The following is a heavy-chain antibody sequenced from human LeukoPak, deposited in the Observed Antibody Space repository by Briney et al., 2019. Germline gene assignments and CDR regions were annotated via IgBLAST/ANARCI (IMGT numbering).Heavy chain of an antibody. CDR2: IYYSGST. V-gene: IGHV4-59*01. J-gene: IGHJ4*02. D-gene: IGHD3-16*02. CDR1: GGSISSYY. CDR3: ARGYDYVWGSHRALGY. Sequence: SETLSLTCTVSGGSISSYYWSWIRQPPAKGLEWIGYIYYSGSTNYNPSLKSRVTISVDTSKNQFSLRLSSVTAADTAVYYCARGYDYVWGSHRALGYWGQGTLVTVSS.